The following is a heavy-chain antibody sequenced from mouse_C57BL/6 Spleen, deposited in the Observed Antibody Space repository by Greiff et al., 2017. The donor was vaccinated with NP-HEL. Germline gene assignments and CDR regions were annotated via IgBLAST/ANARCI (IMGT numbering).Heavy chain of an antibody. V-gene: IGHV1-61*01. D-gene: IGHD1-1*01. CDR1: GYTFTSYW. CDR2: IYPSDSET. CDR3: ARGGSSSSYYAMDY. Sequence: QVQLQQPGAELVRPGSSVKLSCKASGYTFTSYWMDWVKQRPGQGLEWIGNIYPSDSETHYNQKFKDKATLTVDKSSSTAYMQLSSLTSEDSAVYYCARGGSSSSYYAMDYWGQGTSVTVSS. J-gene: IGHJ4*01.